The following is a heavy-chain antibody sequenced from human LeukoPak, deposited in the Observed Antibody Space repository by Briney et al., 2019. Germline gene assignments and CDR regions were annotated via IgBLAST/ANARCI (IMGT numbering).Heavy chain of an antibody. CDR2: ISYDGSNK. Sequence: GGSLRLSCAASGFTFSSYAMHWVRQAPGKGLEWVAVISYDGSNKYYADSVKGRFTISRDNSKNTLYLQMNSLRAEDTAVYYCARVHLTGYRQYYFGYWGQGTLVTVSS. CDR3: ARVHLTGYRQYYFGY. J-gene: IGHJ4*02. D-gene: IGHD3-9*01. V-gene: IGHV3-30-3*01. CDR1: GFTFSSYA.